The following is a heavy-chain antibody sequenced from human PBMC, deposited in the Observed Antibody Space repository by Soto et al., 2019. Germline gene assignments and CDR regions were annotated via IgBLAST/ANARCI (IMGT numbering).Heavy chain of an antibody. CDR1: GGTFSSYA. J-gene: IGHJ4*02. V-gene: IGHV1-69*13. Sequence: GASVKVSCKASGGTFSSYAISWVRQAPGQGLEWMGGIIPIFGTANYAQKFQGRVTITADESTSTAYMELSSLRSEDTAVYYCARGFGQWKYYYDSSANYFDYWGQGTLVTVSS. CDR2: IIPIFGTA. CDR3: ARGFGQWKYYYDSSANYFDY. D-gene: IGHD3-22*01.